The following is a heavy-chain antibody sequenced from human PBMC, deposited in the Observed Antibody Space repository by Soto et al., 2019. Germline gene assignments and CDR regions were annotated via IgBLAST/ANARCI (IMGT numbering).Heavy chain of an antibody. V-gene: IGHV4-34*01. D-gene: IGHD3-10*01. Sequence: QVQLQQWGAGLLKPSETLSLACDVSGGSFSAYYWSWIRQPPGKGLEWIGETNHSGNTNYNPSLKSRVTISVDTSRNQFSLKLTSVTAADTAVYYCARSGHLFDYWGQGTLVTVSS. J-gene: IGHJ4*02. CDR3: ARSGHLFDY. CDR1: GGSFSAYY. CDR2: TNHSGNT.